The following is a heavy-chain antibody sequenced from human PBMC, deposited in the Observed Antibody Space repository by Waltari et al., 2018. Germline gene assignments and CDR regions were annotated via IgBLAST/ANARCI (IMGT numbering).Heavy chain of an antibody. CDR2: IYHSGTT. V-gene: IGHV4-30-4*01. J-gene: IGHJ4*02. D-gene: IGHD2-21*02. CDR3: AREIPSWSSVTAPDADF. Sequence: QVQLQASGPGLVKPSQTLSLTCTVSGASISSGEFFWSWIRQPPGQGLEWLGCIYHSGTTFYKSSLKSRLALSIETSKNQFSLRLASVTAADTAVYYCAREIPSWSSVTAPDADFWGQGTLVTVSS. CDR1: GASISSGEFF.